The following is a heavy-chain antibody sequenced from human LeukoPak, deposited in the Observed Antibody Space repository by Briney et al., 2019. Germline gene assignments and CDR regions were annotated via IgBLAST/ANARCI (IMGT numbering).Heavy chain of an antibody. Sequence: ASVKVSCKASGYTFTNYGISWVRQAPGQGLEWMGWISTYNDKTNYAQKVQGRVAMTTDTSTGTAYMELRSLRSDDTAVYYCARTNIAAAGCFDYWGQGTLVTVSS. CDR1: GYTFTNYG. J-gene: IGHJ4*02. CDR3: ARTNIAAAGCFDY. D-gene: IGHD6-13*01. V-gene: IGHV1-18*01. CDR2: ISTYNDKT.